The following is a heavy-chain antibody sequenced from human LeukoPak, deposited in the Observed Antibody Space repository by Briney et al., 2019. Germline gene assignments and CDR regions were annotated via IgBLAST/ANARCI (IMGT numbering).Heavy chain of an antibody. J-gene: IGHJ5*02. V-gene: IGHV1-2*06. D-gene: IGHD2-21*02. CDR3: ARVLGDPNWFDP. CDR1: GYTFTAYY. Sequence: ASVKVSCKASGYTFTAYYIHWVRQAPGQGLEWMGRINPNSGGTNYAQNFQDRDTMTRDTSISTAYMELNRLRSDDTAVYYCARVLGDPNWFDPWGQGTLVTVSS. CDR2: INPNSGGT.